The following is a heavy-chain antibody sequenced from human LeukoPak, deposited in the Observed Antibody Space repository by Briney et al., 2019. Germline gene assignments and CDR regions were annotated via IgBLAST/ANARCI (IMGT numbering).Heavy chain of an antibody. D-gene: IGHD1-26*01. Sequence: GGSLRLSCAASGFTFSNYEMNWVRQAPGKGLEWVSYISGSGSTIHNADSVKGRFTISRDNAKNSLYLQMNSLRAEDTATYFCVSDLSGSYSGGLIWGQGTMVTVSS. CDR2: ISGSGSTI. CDR3: VSDLSGSYSGGLI. J-gene: IGHJ3*02. CDR1: GFTFSNYE. V-gene: IGHV3-48*03.